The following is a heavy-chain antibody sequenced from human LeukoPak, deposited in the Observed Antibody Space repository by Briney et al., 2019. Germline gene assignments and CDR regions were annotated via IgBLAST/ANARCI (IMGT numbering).Heavy chain of an antibody. J-gene: IGHJ5*02. V-gene: IGHV1-8*01. CDR1: RYTFTSYD. Sequence: ASVKVSCKASRYTFTSYDINWVRQAPGQGLEWMGWMNPNSSNTGYAQKFQGRVTMTRNTSVSTAYMELSSLRSEDTAVYYCARKNYGSNRWFDPWGQGTLVTVSS. D-gene: IGHD4/OR15-4a*01. CDR3: ARKNYGSNRWFDP. CDR2: MNPNSSNT.